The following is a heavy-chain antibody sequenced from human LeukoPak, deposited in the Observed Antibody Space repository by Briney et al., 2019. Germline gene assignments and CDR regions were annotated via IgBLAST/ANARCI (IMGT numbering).Heavy chain of an antibody. J-gene: IGHJ4*02. CDR2: VSDNGGST. V-gene: IGHV3-64*01. CDR3: ARDRSISAAGDTY. Sequence: TGGSLRLSCAASGFTFSSYSMHWVRQAPAKGLEYVSAVSDNGGSTYYANSVKGRFTVSRDNSKNTLYLQMGSLRVEDMAVYYCARDRSISAAGDTYGGQGTRVTVSS. CDR1: GFTFSSYS. D-gene: IGHD6-13*01.